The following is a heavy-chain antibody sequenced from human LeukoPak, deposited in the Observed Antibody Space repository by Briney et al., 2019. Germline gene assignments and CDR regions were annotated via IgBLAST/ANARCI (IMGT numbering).Heavy chain of an antibody. CDR1: GFTFGSYW. J-gene: IGHJ4*02. V-gene: IGHV3-7*01. Sequence: GGSLRLSCAASGFTFGSYWMSWVRQAPGKGLEWVANIKQDGSEKYYVDSVKGRFTISRDNAKNSLYLQMNSLRAEDTAVYYCARWANWRERYFDYWGQGTLVTVSS. CDR3: ARWANWRERYFDY. CDR2: IKQDGSEK. D-gene: IGHD1-20*01.